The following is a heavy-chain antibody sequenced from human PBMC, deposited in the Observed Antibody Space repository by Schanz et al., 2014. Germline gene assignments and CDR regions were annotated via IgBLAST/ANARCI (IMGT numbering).Heavy chain of an antibody. V-gene: IGHV3-66*01. Sequence: EVQLVESGGGLVQPGGSLRLSCAASGFTVSSNYMSWVRQAPGKGLEWVSITYSGGSAYYADSVKGRFTISRDNAKNSLFLQMNSLSAEDTAVYYCAKDQGSYGSGSYSYFDYWGQGTLATVSS. J-gene: IGHJ4*02. CDR2: TYSGGSA. CDR1: GFTVSSNY. D-gene: IGHD3-10*01. CDR3: AKDQGSYGSGSYSYFDY.